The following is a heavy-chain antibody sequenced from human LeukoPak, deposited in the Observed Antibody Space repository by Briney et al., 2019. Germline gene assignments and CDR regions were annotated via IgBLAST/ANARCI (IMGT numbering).Heavy chain of an antibody. V-gene: IGHV3-48*03. Sequence: GRSLRLSCAASGFSLTTYEMNWVRQAPGKGLEWVSYISSSGDSIYYADSVKGRFTISRDNAKNTLYLQMNSLRAEDTAVYYCARDLDGYRSGNGAWGQGTLVTVSS. CDR1: GFSLTTYE. CDR3: ARDLDGYRSGNGA. CDR2: ISSSGDSI. D-gene: IGHD5-12*01. J-gene: IGHJ5*02.